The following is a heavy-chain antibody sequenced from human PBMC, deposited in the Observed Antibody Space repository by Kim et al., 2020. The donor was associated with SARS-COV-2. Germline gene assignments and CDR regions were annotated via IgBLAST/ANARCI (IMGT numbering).Heavy chain of an antibody. CDR3: ARRGYSYGFGGRGGWYFDY. CDR1: GGSISSSSYY. D-gene: IGHD5-18*01. Sequence: SETLSLTCTVSGGSISSSSYYWGWIRQPPGKGLEWIGSIYYSGSTYYNPSLKSRVTISVDTSKNQFSLKLSSVTAAETAVYYCARRGYSYGFGGRGGWYFDYWGQGTLVTVSS. J-gene: IGHJ4*02. V-gene: IGHV4-39*01. CDR2: IYYSGST.